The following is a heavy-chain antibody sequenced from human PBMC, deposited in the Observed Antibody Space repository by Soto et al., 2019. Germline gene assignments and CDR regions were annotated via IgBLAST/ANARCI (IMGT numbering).Heavy chain of an antibody. Sequence: SETLSLTCTVSGASISRSSYYWGWIRQPPGKGLEWIGSVYSSGTTSYNPSLKSRVSISVDTSKNQFSLSLTSVTTADTAVYYCARYRRQWLFWVDPWGQGTLVTVSS. CDR1: GASISRSSYY. CDR2: VYSSGTT. J-gene: IGHJ5*02. V-gene: IGHV4-39*01. CDR3: ARYRRQWLFWVDP. D-gene: IGHD6-19*01.